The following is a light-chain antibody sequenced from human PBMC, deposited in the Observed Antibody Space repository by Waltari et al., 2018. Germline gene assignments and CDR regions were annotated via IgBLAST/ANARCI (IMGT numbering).Light chain of an antibody. Sequence: QSVLTQPPSVSGAPGQRVTISCTGSSSNIGAGYYVTWYQQLPGTAPKLLIYGNSNRPSGVPDRFSGSKSGTSASLAITGLQAEDEADYYCQSYDSSLSGWVFGGGTKLTVL. CDR2: GNS. CDR1: SSNIGAGYY. V-gene: IGLV1-40*01. CDR3: QSYDSSLSGWV. J-gene: IGLJ3*02.